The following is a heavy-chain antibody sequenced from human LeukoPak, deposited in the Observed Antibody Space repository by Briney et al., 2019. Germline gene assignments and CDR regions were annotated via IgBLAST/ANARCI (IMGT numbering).Heavy chain of an antibody. CDR1: GLIFRSYW. V-gene: IGHV3-7*01. CDR3: ARERDGRFFDY. J-gene: IGHJ4*02. D-gene: IGHD5-24*01. Sequence: GGSLRLSCEVSGLIFRSYWMSWVRQAPGKGLEWVANINQDGSEKYFVDSVRGRFTISRDNAKNSLHLQMNTLRTEDTAVYYCARERDGRFFDYWGQGTLVTVSS. CDR2: INQDGSEK.